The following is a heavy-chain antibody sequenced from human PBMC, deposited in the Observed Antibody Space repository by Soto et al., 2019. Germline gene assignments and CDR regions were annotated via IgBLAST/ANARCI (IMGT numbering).Heavy chain of an antibody. J-gene: IGHJ6*03. CDR2: IWYDGSNK. Sequence: QVQLVESGGGVVQPGRSLRLSCAASGFTFSSYGMHWVRQAPGKGLEWVAVIWYDGSNKYYADSVKGRFTISRDNSKKTRYLQMHSLRAEDTDVYYCAREGQYCSGGSCYYYYYYMDVWGKGTTVTVSS. CDR3: AREGQYCSGGSCYYYYYYMDV. V-gene: IGHV3-33*01. D-gene: IGHD2-15*01. CDR1: GFTFSSYG.